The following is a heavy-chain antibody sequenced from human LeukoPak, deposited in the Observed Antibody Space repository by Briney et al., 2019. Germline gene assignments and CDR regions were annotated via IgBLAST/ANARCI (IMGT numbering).Heavy chain of an antibody. V-gene: IGHV4-39*07. CDR1: GGSISSSSYY. Sequence: SSETLSLTCTVSGGSISSSSYYWGWIRQPPGKGLEWIGSMSYSGSTYYHPSLKSRVTISVDTSKNQFSLKLSSVTAADTAVYYCARVRRILGGARDIDYWGQGALVTVSS. D-gene: IGHD3-3*01. J-gene: IGHJ4*02. CDR2: MSYSGST. CDR3: ARVRRILGGARDIDY.